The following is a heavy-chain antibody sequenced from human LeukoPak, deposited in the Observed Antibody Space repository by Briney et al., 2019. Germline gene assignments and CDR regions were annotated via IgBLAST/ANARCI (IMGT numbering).Heavy chain of an antibody. V-gene: IGHV1-69*04. CDR3: ATDGPAAMGADYLYGLDV. Sequence: GSPVKVSCKASGGTLSNCGISWVRQAPGQGLEWMGRIIPLLDITTYAERFQGRVTITADKSTSTAYLEVSSLRSKDTAVYYCATDGPAAMGADYLYGLDVWGQGTTVSVSS. CDR2: IIPLLDIT. D-gene: IGHD2-2*01. CDR1: GGTLSNCG. J-gene: IGHJ6*02.